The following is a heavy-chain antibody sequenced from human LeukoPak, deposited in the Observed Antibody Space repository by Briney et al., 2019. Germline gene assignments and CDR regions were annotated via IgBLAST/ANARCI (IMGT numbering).Heavy chain of an antibody. CDR1: GYTFTSYG. CDR3: ARDLGWDIVVVVAATLLDY. Sequence: ASVKVSCKASGYTFTSYGISWVRQAPGQGLERMGWSSAYNGNTNCAQKLQGRVTMTTDTSTSTAYMELRSLRSDDTAVYYCARDLGWDIVVVVAATLLDYWGQGTLVTVSS. D-gene: IGHD2-15*01. J-gene: IGHJ4*02. CDR2: SSAYNGNT. V-gene: IGHV1-18*04.